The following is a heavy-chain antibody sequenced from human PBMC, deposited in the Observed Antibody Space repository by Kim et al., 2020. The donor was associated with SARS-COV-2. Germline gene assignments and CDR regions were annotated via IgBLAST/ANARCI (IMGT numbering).Heavy chain of an antibody. V-gene: IGHV3-23*01. CDR2: ISGSGGST. Sequence: GGSLRLSCAASGFTFSSYAMSWVRQAPGKGLEWVSAISGSGGSTYYADSVKGRFTISRDNSKNTLYLQMNSLRAEDTAVYYCAKGLTIGGLHQYGMDVWGQGTTVTVSS. D-gene: IGHD3-3*01. CDR1: GFTFSSYA. CDR3: AKGLTIGGLHQYGMDV. J-gene: IGHJ6*02.